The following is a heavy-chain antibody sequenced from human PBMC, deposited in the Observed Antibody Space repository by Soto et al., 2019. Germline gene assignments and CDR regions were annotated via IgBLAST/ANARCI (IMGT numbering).Heavy chain of an antibody. CDR2: FDPEDGET. CDR3: ATASSSSTPRGWFDP. V-gene: IGHV1-24*01. J-gene: IGHJ5*02. Sequence: ASLKVSCKVSGYTLTELSMHWVRQAPGKGLEWMGGFDPEDGETIYAQKFQGRVTMTEDTSTDTAYMELSSLRSEDTAVYYCATASSSSTPRGWFDPWGQGTLVTVSS. D-gene: IGHD6-13*01. CDR1: GYTLTELS.